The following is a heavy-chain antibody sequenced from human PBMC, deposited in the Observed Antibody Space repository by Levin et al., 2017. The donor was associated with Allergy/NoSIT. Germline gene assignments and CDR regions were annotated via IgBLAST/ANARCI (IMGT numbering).Heavy chain of an antibody. D-gene: IGHD6-19*01. V-gene: IGHV3-33*01. CDR3: ARDEEWVVAVADLFDY. CDR1: GFTFSSYG. CDR2: IWYDGSNK. Sequence: LSLTCAASGFTFSSYGMHWVRQAPGKGLEWVAVIWYDGSNKYYADSVKGRFTISRDNSKNTLYLQMNSLRAEDTAVYYCARDEEWVVAVADLFDYWGQGTLVTVSS. J-gene: IGHJ4*02.